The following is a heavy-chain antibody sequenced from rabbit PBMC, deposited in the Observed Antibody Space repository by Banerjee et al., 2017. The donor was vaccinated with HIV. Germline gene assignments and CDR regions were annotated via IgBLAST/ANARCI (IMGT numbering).Heavy chain of an antibody. CDR3: ARDSGSSFSSYGMDL. V-gene: IGHV1S45*01. J-gene: IGHJ6*01. CDR1: GFSFSSSYW. D-gene: IGHD8-1*01. CDR2: IYGGSSGDT. Sequence: QEQLVESGGDLVKPEGSLTLTCTASGFSFSSSYWICWVRQAPGKGLEWIACIYGGSSGDTHYASWAKGRFTISKTSSTTVTLQMTSLTAADTATYFCARDSGSSFSSYGMDLWGQGTLVTVS.